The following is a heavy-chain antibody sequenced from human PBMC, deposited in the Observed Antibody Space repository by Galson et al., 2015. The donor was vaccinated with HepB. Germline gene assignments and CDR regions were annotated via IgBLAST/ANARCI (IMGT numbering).Heavy chain of an antibody. D-gene: IGHD2/OR15-2a*01. Sequence: SVKVSCKASGYTFSLYGISWVRQAPGQGLEWMGWISAYNGNTYYAQNIQGRLTMSTDTSTSTAYMELRSLRSDDTAMYYCARACNMNCRDGFDVWGQGTMVIVSS. V-gene: IGHV1-18*01. CDR3: ARACNMNCRDGFDV. CDR1: GYTFSLYG. J-gene: IGHJ3*01. CDR2: ISAYNGNT.